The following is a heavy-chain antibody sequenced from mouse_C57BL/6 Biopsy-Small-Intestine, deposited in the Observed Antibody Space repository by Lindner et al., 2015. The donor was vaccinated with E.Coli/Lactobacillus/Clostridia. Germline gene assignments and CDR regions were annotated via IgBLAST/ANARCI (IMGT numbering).Heavy chain of an antibody. V-gene: IGHV1-7*01. CDR1: GYTFTSYW. D-gene: IGHD1-1*01. CDR2: INPSSGYT. J-gene: IGHJ2*01. Sequence: VQLQESGAELMKPGASVKLSCKASGYTFTSYWMHWVKQRPGQGLEWIGYINPSSGYTKYNQKFKDKATLTADKSSSTAYMQLSSLTSEDSAIYFCARGDWLANPHFDYWGQGTTLTVSS. CDR3: ARGDWLANPHFDY.